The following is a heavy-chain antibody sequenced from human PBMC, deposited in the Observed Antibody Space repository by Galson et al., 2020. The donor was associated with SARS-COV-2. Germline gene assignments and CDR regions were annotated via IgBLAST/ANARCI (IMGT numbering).Heavy chain of an antibody. J-gene: IGHJ4*02. CDR2: IRGSGGTT. CDR3: AKDLYPLIFGVVIMPTNPGFDY. CDR1: GITFRSSA. D-gene: IGHD3-3*01. Sequence: GESLKISCAAYGITFRSSAMSWVRQAPGKRLEWVSAIRGSGGTTYYANSVKGRFTISRDNSKNTLYLQMNSLRAEETAVYYCAKDLYPLIFGVVIMPTNPGFDYWGQGTLVTVSS. V-gene: IGHV3-23*01.